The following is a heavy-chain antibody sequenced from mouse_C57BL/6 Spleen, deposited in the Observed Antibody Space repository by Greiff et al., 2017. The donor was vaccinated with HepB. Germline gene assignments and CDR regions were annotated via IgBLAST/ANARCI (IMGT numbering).Heavy chain of an antibody. CDR3: ARDYYGTAFDY. J-gene: IGHJ2*01. CDR2: ISYDGSN. D-gene: IGHD1-1*01. Sequence: ESGPGLVKPSQSLSLTCSVTGYSITSGYYWNWIRQFPGNKLEWMGYISYDGSNNYNPSLKNRISITRDTSKNQFFLKLNSVTTEDTATYFCARDYYGTAFDYRGQGTTLTVSS. V-gene: IGHV3-6*01. CDR1: GYSITSGYY.